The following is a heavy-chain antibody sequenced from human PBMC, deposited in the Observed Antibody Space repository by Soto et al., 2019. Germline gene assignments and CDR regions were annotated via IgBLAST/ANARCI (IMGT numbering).Heavy chain of an antibody. Sequence: QVQLVQSGAEVKKPGSSVKVSCKASGGTFSSYAISWVRQAPGQGLEWMGGIIPIFRTPDYAQKLQGRVTXTXDQXANTAYMELSSLRSEDTAVYYCARDKDRLQLGGNYYYIMDVWGQGTTVTVSS. CDR2: IIPIFRTP. J-gene: IGHJ6*02. V-gene: IGHV1-69*05. CDR1: GGTFSSYA. CDR3: ARDKDRLQLGGNYYYIMDV. D-gene: IGHD3-22*01.